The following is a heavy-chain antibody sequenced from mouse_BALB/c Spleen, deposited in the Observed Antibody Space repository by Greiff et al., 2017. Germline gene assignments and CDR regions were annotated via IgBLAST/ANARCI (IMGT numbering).Heavy chain of an antibody. D-gene: IGHD1-1*01. CDR3: ARRTTVAGGYYFDY. V-gene: IGHV5-6*01. CDR2: ISSGGSYT. CDR1: GFTFSSYG. Sequence: EVQLVESGGDLVKPGGSLKLSCAASGFTFSSYGMSWVRQTPDKRLEWVATISSGGSYTYYPDSVKGRFTISRDNAKNTLYLQMSSLKSEDTAMYYCARRTTVAGGYYFDYWGQGTTLTVSS. J-gene: IGHJ2*01.